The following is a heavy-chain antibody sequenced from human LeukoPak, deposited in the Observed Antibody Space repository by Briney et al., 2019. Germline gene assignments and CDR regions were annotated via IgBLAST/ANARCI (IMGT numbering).Heavy chain of an antibody. CDR2: IYYTGST. CDR3: ARDGYYDFWSGYYHHDAFDI. Sequence: SETLSLTCSISGGSISNKYWSWIRQPPGKGLEWIGYIYYTGSTNYNPSLKSRVTISVDTSKNQFSLKLSSVTAADTAVYYCARDGYYDFWSGYYHHDAFDIWGQGTMVTVSS. J-gene: IGHJ3*02. CDR1: GGSISNKY. V-gene: IGHV4-59*01. D-gene: IGHD3-3*01.